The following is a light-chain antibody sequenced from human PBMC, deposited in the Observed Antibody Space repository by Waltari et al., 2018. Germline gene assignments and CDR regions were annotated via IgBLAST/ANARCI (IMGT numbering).Light chain of an antibody. V-gene: IGLV1-44*01. J-gene: IGLJ1*01. CDR1: SSTIGSNT. CDR2: SKN. CDR3: AAWDDSLNGYV. Sequence: QSVLTQPPSASGTPGQRVTLSCSGSSSTIGSNTVTWYQQLPGTAPKLLIYSKNQRPSGVPDRFSGSKSGTSASLAISGLQSEDEADYYCAAWDDSLNGYVFGTGTKVTVL.